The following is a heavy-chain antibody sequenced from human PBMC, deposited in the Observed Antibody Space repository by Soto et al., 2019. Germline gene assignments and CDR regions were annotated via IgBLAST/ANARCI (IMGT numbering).Heavy chain of an antibody. J-gene: IGHJ4*02. CDR3: ARRGSGSYYDY. CDR1: GFTFSSYA. D-gene: IGHD1-26*01. Sequence: EVQLLESGGGLVQPGGSLRLSCAASGFTFSSYAMRWVRQAPGKGLEWVSAISGSGGSTYYADSVKGRFTISRDNFKNTVYLPMNRLRGEDTAVYYCARRGSGSYYDYWGQGTLVTVSS. V-gene: IGHV3-23*01. CDR2: ISGSGGST.